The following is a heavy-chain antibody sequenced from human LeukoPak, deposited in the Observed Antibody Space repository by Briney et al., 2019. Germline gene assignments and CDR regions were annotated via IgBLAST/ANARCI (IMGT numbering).Heavy chain of an antibody. D-gene: IGHD6-13*01. V-gene: IGHV3-30*18. CDR3: AKEGSQYASSWFDY. CDR1: GFTFSSYG. J-gene: IGHJ4*02. CDR2: ISHDGTVT. Sequence: GGSLRLSCEASGFTFSSYGMQWVRQAPGMGPEWVSVISHDGTVTHYADSVKGRFTISRDSSTNTLYLQTDSLRTEDTAVYYCAKEGSQYASSWFDYWGQGTLVTVSS.